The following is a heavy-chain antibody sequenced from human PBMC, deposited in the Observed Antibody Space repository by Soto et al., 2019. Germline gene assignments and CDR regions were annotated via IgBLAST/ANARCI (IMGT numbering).Heavy chain of an antibody. CDR1: GFTLGDYW. V-gene: IGHV3-74*01. J-gene: IGHJ4*02. CDR2: INKVGSVT. CDR3: ARDISNGYNSY. Sequence: EVQLVESGGGLIQPGGSLKLSCTASGFTLGDYWMHWVRQIPGKGLVWVSRINKVGSVTNYAESVTGRFTISRDNAKNTLFLQMNSLRADDTAVYYCARDISNGYNSYWGQGTLVTVSS. D-gene: IGHD5-12*01.